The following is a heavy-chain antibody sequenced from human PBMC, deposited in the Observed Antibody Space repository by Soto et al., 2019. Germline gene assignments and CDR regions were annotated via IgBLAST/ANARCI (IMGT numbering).Heavy chain of an antibody. D-gene: IGHD3-3*01. V-gene: IGHV4-34*01. CDR3: ARGGKRITIFGVVIAGLDY. CDR2: INHSGST. J-gene: IGHJ4*02. Sequence: SETLSLTCAVYGGSFSGYYWSWIRQPPGKGLEWIGEINHSGSTNYNPSLKSRVTISVDTSKNQFSLKLSSVTAADTAVYYCARGGKRITIFGVVIAGLDYWGQGTLVTVSS. CDR1: GGSFSGYY.